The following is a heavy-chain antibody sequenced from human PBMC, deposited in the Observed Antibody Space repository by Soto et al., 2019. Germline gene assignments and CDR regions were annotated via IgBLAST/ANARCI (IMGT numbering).Heavy chain of an antibody. CDR3: AKGYYYYYYYMYV. V-gene: IGHV4-34*01. CDR2: ITHSGST. CDR1: GGSFSGYY. Sequence: QVQLQQWGAGLLKPSETLSLTCAVYGGSFSGYYWSWIRQPPGKGLEWIGQITHSGSTNYNPSINSRVTISVETSKDPFSLKLSSVTAADSAVYYCAKGYYYYYYYMYVWGKGTTVTVSS. J-gene: IGHJ6*03.